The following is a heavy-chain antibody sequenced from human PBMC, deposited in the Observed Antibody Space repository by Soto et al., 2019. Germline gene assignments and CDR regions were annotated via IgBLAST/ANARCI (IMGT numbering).Heavy chain of an antibody. Sequence: SETLSLTCAVYGGSFSGYYWSWIRQPPGKGLEWIGEINHSGSTNYNPSLKSRVTISVDTSKNQFSLKLSSVTAADTAVYYCASSSGRYYYYYYMDVWGKGTTVTVSS. J-gene: IGHJ6*03. V-gene: IGHV4-34*01. CDR1: GGSFSGYY. D-gene: IGHD6-6*01. CDR3: ASSSGRYYYYYYMDV. CDR2: INHSGST.